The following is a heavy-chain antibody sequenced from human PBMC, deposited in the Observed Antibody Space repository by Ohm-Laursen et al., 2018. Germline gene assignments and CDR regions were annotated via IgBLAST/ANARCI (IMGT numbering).Heavy chain of an antibody. CDR2: IWYDGSNK. Sequence: SSLRLSCAASGFTFSSYGMHWVRQAPGKGLEWVAVIWYDGSNKYYADSVKGRFTISRDNSKNTLYLQMNSLRAEDTAVYYCARDMDSSSWYSLDYWGQGTLVTVAS. V-gene: IGHV3-33*01. D-gene: IGHD6-13*01. CDR1: GFTFSSYG. J-gene: IGHJ4*02. CDR3: ARDMDSSSWYSLDY.